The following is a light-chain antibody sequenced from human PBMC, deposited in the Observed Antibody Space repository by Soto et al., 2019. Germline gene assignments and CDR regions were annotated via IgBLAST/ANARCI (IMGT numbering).Light chain of an antibody. CDR3: QQSYSTPRT. J-gene: IGKJ1*01. Sequence: IQMTQYPSALSAFVGDRVTITCRSSQSISNWLAWYQQKPGKAPKLLIYDASSLESGVPSRFSGSGSGTDFTLTISSLQPEDFATYYCQQSYSTPRTFGQGTKVDIK. V-gene: IGKV1-5*01. CDR2: DAS. CDR1: QSISNW.